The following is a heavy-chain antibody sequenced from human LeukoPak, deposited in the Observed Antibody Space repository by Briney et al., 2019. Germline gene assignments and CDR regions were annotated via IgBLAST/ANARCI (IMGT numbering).Heavy chain of an antibody. V-gene: IGHV3-53*01. CDR3: ARSGSYSPYIDY. CDR2: IYSGGST. D-gene: IGHD1-26*01. Sequence: GGSLRLSCAASGFTVSSNYMSWVRQAPGKGLEWVSVIYSGGSTYYADSVKGRFTISRDNSKNTLYLQMNSLRAEDTAVYYCARSGSYSPYIDYWGQGTLVTVSS. CDR1: GFTVSSNY. J-gene: IGHJ4*02.